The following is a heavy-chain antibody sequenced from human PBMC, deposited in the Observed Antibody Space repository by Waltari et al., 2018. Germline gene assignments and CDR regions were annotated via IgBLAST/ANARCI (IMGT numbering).Heavy chain of an antibody. Sequence: QVQLQQWGAGLLKPSETLSLTCAVYGGSFSGYSWSWIRQPPGKGLEWIGEINHSGSTNYNPSLKSRVTISVDTSKNQFSLKLSSVTAADTAVYYCARGQAARLSLVAYFQHWGQGTLVTVSS. CDR1: GGSFSGYS. J-gene: IGHJ1*01. CDR2: INHSGST. V-gene: IGHV4-34*01. D-gene: IGHD6-6*01. CDR3: ARGQAARLSLVAYFQH.